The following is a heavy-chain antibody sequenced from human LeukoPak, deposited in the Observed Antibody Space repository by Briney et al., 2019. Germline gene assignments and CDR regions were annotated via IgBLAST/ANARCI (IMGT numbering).Heavy chain of an antibody. D-gene: IGHD3-22*01. CDR1: RFTFSSYG. CDR2: IWYDGSNK. J-gene: IGHJ4*02. V-gene: IGHV3-33*01. CDR3: ARDKIGFEVITYYFDY. Sequence: GGSLRLSCAASRFTFSSYGMHWVRQAPGKGLEWVAVIWYDGSNKYYADSVKGRFTISRDNSKNTLYLQMNSLRAEDTAVYYCARDKIGFEVITYYFDYWGQGTLVTVSS.